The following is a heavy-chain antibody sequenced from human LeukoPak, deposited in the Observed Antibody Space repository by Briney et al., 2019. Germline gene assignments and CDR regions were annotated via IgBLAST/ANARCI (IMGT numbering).Heavy chain of an antibody. Sequence: GGSLRLSCAASGFTFSDYYMSWLRQAPGKGLEWVSYISSSGSTIYYADSVKGRFTISRDNAKNSLYLQMNSLRAEDTAVYYCARDICSSTSCYIAYNWFDPWGQGTLVTVSS. J-gene: IGHJ5*02. V-gene: IGHV3-11*04. CDR3: ARDICSSTSCYIAYNWFDP. D-gene: IGHD2-2*01. CDR1: GFTFSDYY. CDR2: ISSSGSTI.